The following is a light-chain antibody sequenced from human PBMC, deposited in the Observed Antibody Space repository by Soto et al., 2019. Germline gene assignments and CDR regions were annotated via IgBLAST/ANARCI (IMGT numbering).Light chain of an antibody. V-gene: IGKV3-11*01. CDR2: AAS. CDR1: QSISDY. J-gene: IGKJ1*01. Sequence: EIALTQSPDTLSLSPGERATLSCRASQSISDYLAWYQQKPGQAPRLLIYAASSRATGIPARFSGSGSGTDFTLTISSLEPEDCAVYYCQQCSNWPRTFGQGTKVDIK. CDR3: QQCSNWPRT.